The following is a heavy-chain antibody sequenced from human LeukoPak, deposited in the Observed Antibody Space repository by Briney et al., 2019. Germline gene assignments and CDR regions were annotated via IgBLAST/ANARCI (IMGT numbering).Heavy chain of an antibody. CDR1: GFTFSSYG. CDR3: VVSSGWYYFDY. J-gene: IGHJ4*02. Sequence: GGSLRLSCAASGFTFSSYGMHWVRQAPGKGLEWVAVIWYDGSNKYYADSVKGRFTISRDNSKNTLYLQMNSLRAEDTAVYYCVVSSGWYYFDYWGQGTLVTVSS. V-gene: IGHV3-33*01. CDR2: IWYDGSNK. D-gene: IGHD6-19*01.